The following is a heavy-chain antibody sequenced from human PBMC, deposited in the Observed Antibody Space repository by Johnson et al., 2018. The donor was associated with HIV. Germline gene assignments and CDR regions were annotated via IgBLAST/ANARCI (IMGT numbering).Heavy chain of an antibody. CDR1: GFTVSSNY. D-gene: IGHD3-22*01. Sequence: VQLVESGGGVVQPGRSLRLSCAASGFTVSSNYMSWVRQAPGKGLEWVSVIYSGGSTYYADSVKGRFTISRDNSKNTLYLQMNSLKTEDTAVYYCARDSSGYSGFDVWGQGTMVTVSS. CDR2: IYSGGST. V-gene: IGHV3-53*01. J-gene: IGHJ3*01. CDR3: ARDSSGYSGFDV.